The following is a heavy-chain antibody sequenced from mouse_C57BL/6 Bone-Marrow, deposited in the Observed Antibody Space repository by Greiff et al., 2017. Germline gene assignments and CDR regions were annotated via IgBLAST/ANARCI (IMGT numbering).Heavy chain of an antibody. CDR2: IILTSDNSAT. CDR3: TEDSYVCNYYYFYY. J-gene: IGHJ2*01. D-gene: IGHD2-1*01. V-gene: IGHV6-3*01. CDR1: GFTFSNYW. Sequence: EPGGGLVQPGGSMKLSCVASGFTFSNYWMNWVRQSPEKGLEWVAQIILTSDNSATDHAESGKGRFTISRDDSKSSVYLHMNNLRAENTGSNCCTEDSYVCNYYYFYYWGQGTTLTVSS.